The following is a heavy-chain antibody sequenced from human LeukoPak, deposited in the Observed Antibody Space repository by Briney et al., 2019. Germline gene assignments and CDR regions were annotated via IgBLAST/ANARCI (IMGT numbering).Heavy chain of an antibody. D-gene: IGHD3-22*01. CDR3: ARQSSGLYYFDY. CDR2: ISYDGSNK. Sequence: GGSLRLSCAASGFTFSSYGMHWVRQAPGKGLEWVAVISYDGSNKYYADSVKGRFTISRDNSKNTLYLQMNSLRAEDTAVYYCARQSSGLYYFDYWGQGTLVTVSS. J-gene: IGHJ4*02. CDR1: GFTFSSYG. V-gene: IGHV3-30*03.